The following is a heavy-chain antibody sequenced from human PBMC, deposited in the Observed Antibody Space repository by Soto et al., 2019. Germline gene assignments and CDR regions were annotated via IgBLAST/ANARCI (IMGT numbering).Heavy chain of an antibody. J-gene: IGHJ4*02. V-gene: IGHV4-31*03. CDR1: GGSISSGGYY. CDR2: IYYSGST. D-gene: IGHD3-3*01. CDR3: ARGADFWSGYWAAYFDY. Sequence: QVQLQESGPGLVKPSQTLSLTCTVSGGSISSGGYYWSWIRQHPGKGLEWIGYIYYSGSTYYNPSLRSRVTISVDTSKNQFSLKLSSVTAADTAVYYCARGADFWSGYWAAYFDYWGQGTLVTVSS.